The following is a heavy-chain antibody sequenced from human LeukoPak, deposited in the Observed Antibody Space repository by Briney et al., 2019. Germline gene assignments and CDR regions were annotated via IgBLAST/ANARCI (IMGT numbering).Heavy chain of an antibody. V-gene: IGHV3-23*01. D-gene: IGHD3-22*01. CDR3: AKRGVVIRVILVGFHKEAYYFDS. Sequence: GGSLRLSCAVSGITLSNYGMNWVRQAPGKGLEWVAGISGSGGRPNYADSVKGRFTISRDNAKNTLYLQMNSLRAEDTAVCFCAKRGVVIRVILVGFHKEAYYFDSWGQGALVTVSS. J-gene: IGHJ4*02. CDR2: ISGSGGRP. CDR1: GITLSNYG.